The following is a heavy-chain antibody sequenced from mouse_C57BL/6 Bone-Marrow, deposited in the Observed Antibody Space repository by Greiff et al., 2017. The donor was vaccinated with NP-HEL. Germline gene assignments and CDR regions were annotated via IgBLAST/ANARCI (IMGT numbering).Heavy chain of an antibody. D-gene: IGHD2-4*01. J-gene: IGHJ3*01. Sequence: EVKLMESGGGLVQPGGSLKLSCAASGFTFSDYYMYWVRQTPEKRLEWVAYISNGGGSTYYPDTVKGRFTISRDNAKNTLYLQMSRLKSEDTAMYYCARPGVYYDYDGGAWFAYWGQGTLVTVSA. V-gene: IGHV5-12*01. CDR2: ISNGGGST. CDR1: GFTFSDYY. CDR3: ARPGVYYDYDGGAWFAY.